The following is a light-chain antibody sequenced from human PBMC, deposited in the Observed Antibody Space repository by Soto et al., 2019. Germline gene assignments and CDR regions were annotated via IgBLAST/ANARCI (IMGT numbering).Light chain of an antibody. V-gene: IGKV3-20*01. CDR3: QHFGNSLWT. Sequence: EIVLTQSPGTLSLSPGERATLSCRASQSVASRNLAWYQQKSGQAPRLLIYGASSRAIHTPDRFSGSGSGTDFTLTISVLEPEDFAVYYCQHFGNSLWTVGQGTKVDIK. CDR2: GAS. CDR1: QSVASRN. J-gene: IGKJ1*01.